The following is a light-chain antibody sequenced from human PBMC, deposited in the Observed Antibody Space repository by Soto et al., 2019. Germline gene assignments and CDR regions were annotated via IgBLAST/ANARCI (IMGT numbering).Light chain of an antibody. CDR1: QSISSF. CDR2: DAS. V-gene: IGKV1-5*01. J-gene: IGKJ1*01. CDR3: QQYNSYST. Sequence: DIQMTQSPSSLSASVGNRVTITCRASQSISSFLHWYQQKPGKAPQLLIYDASSLESGVPSRFSGSGSGTEFTLTISSLQPDDFATYYCQQYNSYSTFGQGTKVDI.